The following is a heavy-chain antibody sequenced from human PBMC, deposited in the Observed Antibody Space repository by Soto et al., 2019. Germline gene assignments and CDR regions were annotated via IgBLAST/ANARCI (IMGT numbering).Heavy chain of an antibody. CDR3: ARGRGNNWFDP. CDR2: INHSGST. Sequence: SETLSLTCAVYGGSFSGYYWSWIRQPPGKGLEWIGEINHSGSTNYNPSLKSRVTISVDTSKNQFSLKLSSVTAADTAVYYCARGRGNNWFDPWGQGTLVTVSS. CDR1: GGSFSGYY. V-gene: IGHV4-34*01. J-gene: IGHJ5*02.